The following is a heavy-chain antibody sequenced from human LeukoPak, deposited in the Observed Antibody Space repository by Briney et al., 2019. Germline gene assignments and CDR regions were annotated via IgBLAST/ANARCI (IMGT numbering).Heavy chain of an antibody. D-gene: IGHD2-15*01. J-gene: IGHJ4*02. Sequence: PSETLSLTCTVSGGSISSNNHYWAWIRQPPGKGLEWIGSIYYSGSTYYNPSLKSRITMSVDTSKNQFSLKLSSVTAADTAVYYCARTYCSGGSCHFDYWGQGTLVTVSS. CDR2: IYYSGST. V-gene: IGHV4-39*01. CDR1: GGSISSNNHY. CDR3: ARTYCSGGSCHFDY.